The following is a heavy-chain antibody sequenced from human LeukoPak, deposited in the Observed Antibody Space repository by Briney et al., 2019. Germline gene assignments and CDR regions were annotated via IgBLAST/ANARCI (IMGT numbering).Heavy chain of an antibody. CDR3: ARGTPYYFSYFMDV. CDR2: IYYSGST. V-gene: IGHV4-39*01. Sequence: SETLSLTCTVSGGSISSSSYYWGWIRQPPGKGLEWIGSIYYSGSTYYNPSLKSRVTISVDTSKNQFSLKLSSVTAADTAVYYCARGTPYYFSYFMDVWAKGTTVTVSS. CDR1: GGSISSSSYY. J-gene: IGHJ6*03.